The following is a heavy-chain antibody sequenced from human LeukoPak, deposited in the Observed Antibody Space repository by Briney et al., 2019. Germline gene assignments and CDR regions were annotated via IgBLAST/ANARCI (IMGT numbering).Heavy chain of an antibody. CDR1: GFTFSSYE. V-gene: IGHV3-48*03. CDR3: ARRGTDYCTPSSCHPNWFAP. J-gene: IGHJ5*02. CDR2: ISSSGSTI. Sequence: GGSLRLSCAASGFTFSSYEMNWVRQAPGKGLEWVSYISSSGSTIYYADSVKGRFTISRDNAKNSLYLRMNSLRAEDTAVYFCARRGTDYCTPSSCHPNWFAPWGQGTQVTVSS. D-gene: IGHD4-11*01.